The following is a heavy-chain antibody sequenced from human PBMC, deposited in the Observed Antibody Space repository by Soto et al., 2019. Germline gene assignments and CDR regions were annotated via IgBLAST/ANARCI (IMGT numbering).Heavy chain of an antibody. CDR3: ARHPLHRVGASISAFDI. Sequence: PSETLSLSCTVSDDSITSSTFYWGWIRQSPGKGLEWIGSIYFSGNTYYNPSLKSRVTISVDTSKNQFSLNLNSVTAADTAVYYCARHPLHRVGASISAFDIWGQGTVVT. CDR2: IYFSGNT. CDR1: DDSITSSTFY. V-gene: IGHV4-39*01. J-gene: IGHJ3*02. D-gene: IGHD1-26*01.